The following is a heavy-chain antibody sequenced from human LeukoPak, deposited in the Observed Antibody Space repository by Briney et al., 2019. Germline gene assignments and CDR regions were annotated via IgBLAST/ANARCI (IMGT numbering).Heavy chain of an antibody. D-gene: IGHD5-12*01. V-gene: IGHV4-34*01. Sequence: PSETLSLTCAVYGGSFSGYYWSWIRQPPGKGLEWIGEINHSGSTNYNPSLKSRVTISVDTSKNQFSLKLSSVTAADTAMYYCARPRGYFYSFDFWGQGTPVTVSS. J-gene: IGHJ4*02. CDR2: INHSGST. CDR3: ARPRGYFYSFDF. CDR1: GGSFSGYY.